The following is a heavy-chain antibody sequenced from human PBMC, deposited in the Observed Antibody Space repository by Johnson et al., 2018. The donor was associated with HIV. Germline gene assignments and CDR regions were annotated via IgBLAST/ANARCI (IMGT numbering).Heavy chain of an antibody. CDR1: GFTFSNYG. V-gene: IGHV3-30*03. Sequence: VQLLESGGGVVQPGRSLRLSCAASGFTFSNYGMHWVRQAPGKGLDWVAVISDDGINKYYADSVKGRFTISRDNSKNTLYLQMNSLRAEDTAVYYCAIAYGSGTAAGRKDAFDIWGQGTMVTVSS. CDR2: ISDDGINK. J-gene: IGHJ3*02. CDR3: AIAYGSGTAAGRKDAFDI. D-gene: IGHD3-10*01.